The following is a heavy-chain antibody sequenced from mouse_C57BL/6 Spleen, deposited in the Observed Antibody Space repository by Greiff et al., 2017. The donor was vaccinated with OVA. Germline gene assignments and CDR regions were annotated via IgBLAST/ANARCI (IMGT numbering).Heavy chain of an antibody. V-gene: IGHV14-4*01. Sequence: EVQLQQSGAELVRPGASVKLSCTASGFNIKDDYMHWVKQRPEQGLEWIGWIDPENGDTEYASKFQGRATITADTSSNPAYLQLSSLTSEDTAVYYCTYYGSSYDFDYWGQGTTLTVSS. CDR1: GFNIKDDY. CDR2: IDPENGDT. J-gene: IGHJ2*01. D-gene: IGHD1-1*01. CDR3: TYYGSSYDFDY.